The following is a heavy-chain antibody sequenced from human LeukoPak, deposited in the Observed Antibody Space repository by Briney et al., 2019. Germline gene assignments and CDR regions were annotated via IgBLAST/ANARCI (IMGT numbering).Heavy chain of an antibody. CDR1: GFTFSSDW. CDR2: IKQDGSER. D-gene: IGHD7-27*01. CDR3: ASDGGWGKLYS. V-gene: IGHV3-7*01. Sequence: GGSLRLSCVGSGFTFSSDWMSWVRQAPGKGLEWVANIKQDGSERYYVDSVKGRSTISRDNAKNSLYLQMNSLRAEDTAVYYCASDGGWGKLYSWGQGTLATVSS. J-gene: IGHJ4*02.